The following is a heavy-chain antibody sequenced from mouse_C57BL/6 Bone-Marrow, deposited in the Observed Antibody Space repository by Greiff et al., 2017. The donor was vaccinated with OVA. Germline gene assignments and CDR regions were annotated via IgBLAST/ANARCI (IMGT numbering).Heavy chain of an antibody. Sequence: VKLMESGAELVKPGASVKLSCKASGYTFTSYWMHWVKQRPGQGLEWIGMIHPNSGSTNYNEKFKSKATLTVDKSSSTAYMQLSSLTSEDSAVYYCARERGLRRGDYFDYWGQGTTLTVSS. D-gene: IGHD2-4*01. CDR1: GYTFTSYW. J-gene: IGHJ2*01. CDR3: ARERGLRRGDYFDY. V-gene: IGHV1-64*01. CDR2: IHPNSGST.